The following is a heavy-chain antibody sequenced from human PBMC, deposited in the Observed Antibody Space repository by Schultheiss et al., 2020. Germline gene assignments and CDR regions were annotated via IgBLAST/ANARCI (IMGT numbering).Heavy chain of an antibody. CDR2: IYSGGST. CDR3: EATTETYYYYGMDV. J-gene: IGHJ6*02. Sequence: LSLTCAVYGGSFSGYYWSWIRQAPGKGLEWVSVIYSGGSTYYADSVKGRFTISRDNSKNTLYLQMNSLRAEDTAVYYCEATTETYYYYGMDVWGQGTTVTVSS. D-gene: IGHD1-1*01. V-gene: IGHV3-53*01. CDR1: GGSFSGYY.